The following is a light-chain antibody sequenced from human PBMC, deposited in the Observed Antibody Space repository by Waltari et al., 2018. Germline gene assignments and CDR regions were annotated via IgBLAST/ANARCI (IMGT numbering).Light chain of an antibody. V-gene: IGKV3-11*01. CDR1: QSIRGW. Sequence: DIVLTQSPVTLSLSPGECATLSCRTSQSIRGWLAWYQQKPGQAPRLLIDDTSIRATGLPARFSGSGSGTDFTLTISSLEPEDFAVYYCQQRSNWPLTFGGGTKVVIK. J-gene: IGKJ4*01. CDR2: DTS. CDR3: QQRSNWPLT.